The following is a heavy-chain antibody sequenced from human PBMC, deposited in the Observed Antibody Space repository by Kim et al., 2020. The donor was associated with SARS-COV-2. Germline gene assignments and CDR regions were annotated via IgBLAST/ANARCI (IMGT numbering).Heavy chain of an antibody. Sequence: ASVKVSCKASGYTFTGYYMHWVRQAPGQGLEWMGWINPNSGGTNYAQKFQGRVTMTRDTSISTAYMELSRLRSDDTAVYYCARYGSGSSPPLYSYYYYYMDVWGKGTTVTVSS. D-gene: IGHD3-10*01. CDR3: ARYGSGSSPPLYSYYYYYMDV. V-gene: IGHV1-2*02. CDR1: GYTFTGYY. CDR2: INPNSGGT. J-gene: IGHJ6*03.